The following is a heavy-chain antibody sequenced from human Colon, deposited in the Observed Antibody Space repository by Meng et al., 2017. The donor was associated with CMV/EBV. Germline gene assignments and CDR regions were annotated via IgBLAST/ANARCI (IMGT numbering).Heavy chain of an antibody. V-gene: IGHV3-23*01. CDR3: AKGRMYYDFWSGYED. J-gene: IGHJ4*02. CDR2: IRGSGSEGGD. CDR1: GFTFNDYA. D-gene: IGHD3-3*01. Sequence: GESLKISCAASGFTFNDYAMAWVRQAPGKGLEWVSGIRGSGSEGGDYYAASVKGRFTVSRDNFKNILYLEMNNLKADDTAVYFCAKGRMYYDFWSGYEDWGQGTLVTVSS.